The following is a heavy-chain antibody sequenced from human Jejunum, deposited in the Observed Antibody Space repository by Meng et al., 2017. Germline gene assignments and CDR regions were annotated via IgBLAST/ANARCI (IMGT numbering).Heavy chain of an antibody. CDR3: ANSNFRDSDY. Sequence: GESLKISCAASGFTFSSYWMTWVRQAPGKGLEWVALVNQDGSDKYYVDSVTGRFTISSDNAKNSLYLQMNSLRAEDTAVYYCANSNFRDSDYWGQGTLVTVSS. CDR2: VNQDGSDK. CDR1: GFTFSSYW. V-gene: IGHV3-7*01. J-gene: IGHJ4*02. D-gene: IGHD3-10*01.